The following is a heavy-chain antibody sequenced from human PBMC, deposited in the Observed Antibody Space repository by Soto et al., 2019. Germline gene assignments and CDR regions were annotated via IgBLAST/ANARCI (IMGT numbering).Heavy chain of an antibody. V-gene: IGHV4-30-2*01. CDR2: MYHSGST. J-gene: IGHJ4*02. D-gene: IGHD3-22*01. CDR1: GGSISNGGYS. Sequence: SETLSLTCAVSGGSISNGGYSWSWIRQPPGKGLEWIGYMYHSGSTYYNPSLKSRVTISIDRSKNQFSLKLSSVTAADTAVYYCARAPARYYYDSSGYYYGDYFDYWGQGTLVTVSS. CDR3: ARAPARYYYDSSGYYYGDYFDY.